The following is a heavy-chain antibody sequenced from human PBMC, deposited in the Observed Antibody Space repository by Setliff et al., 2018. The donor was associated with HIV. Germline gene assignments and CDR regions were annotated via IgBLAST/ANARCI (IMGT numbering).Heavy chain of an antibody. J-gene: IGHJ4*02. CDR3: VRDGVGTTPFDY. CDR2: ISGTSYI. D-gene: IGHD1-26*01. Sequence: PSETLSLTCAVYGGSFSGYFWTWVRQVPGRGLEWVSSISGTSYIYYADSVKGRFTVSRDNAKNSLYLHINSLRDEDTAVYFCVRDGVGTTPFDYWGQGSLVTVSS. CDR1: GGSFSGYF. V-gene: IGHV3-21*06.